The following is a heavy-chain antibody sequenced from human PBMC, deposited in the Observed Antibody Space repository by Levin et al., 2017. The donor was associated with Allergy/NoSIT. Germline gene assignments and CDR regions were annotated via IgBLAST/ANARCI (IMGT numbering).Heavy chain of an antibody. Sequence: GESLKISCAASGFTFSPYWMTWVRQASGKGLEWVANIKPDGSEKSYVDSLKGRFTISRDNAKNSLYLEMNSLRVEDTAVYYCVRGLGMDVWGQGTTVTVSS. J-gene: IGHJ6*02. V-gene: IGHV3-7*01. CDR3: VRGLGMDV. CDR2: IKPDGSEK. CDR1: GFTFSPYW.